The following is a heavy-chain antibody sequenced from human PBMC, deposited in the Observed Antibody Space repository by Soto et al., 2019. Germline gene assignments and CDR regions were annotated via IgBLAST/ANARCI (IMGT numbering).Heavy chain of an antibody. CDR2: ISYDGSNK. D-gene: IGHD2-2*01. V-gene: IGHV3-30*03. J-gene: IGHJ6*02. CDR3: ARNTQHSSTSGYYYYGMDV. CDR1: GFTFSSYG. Sequence: QVQLVESGGGVVQPGRSLRLSCAASGFTFSSYGMHWVRQAPGKGLEWVAVISYDGSNKYYADSVKGRFTISRDNSKNTLYLQMNSLRAEDTAVYYCARNTQHSSTSGYYYYGMDVWGQETTVTVSS.